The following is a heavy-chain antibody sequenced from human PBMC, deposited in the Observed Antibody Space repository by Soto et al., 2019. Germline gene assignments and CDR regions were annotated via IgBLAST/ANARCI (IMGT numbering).Heavy chain of an antibody. CDR3: ARSPQPTRGIHWYFDL. J-gene: IGHJ2*01. CDR1: GFTFNIYG. CDR2: ISYDGINT. Sequence: HVQLVESGGDVVQPGRSLGLSCAASGFTFNIYGMHWVRQAPGQGLEWVAAISYDGINTYYADSVKGRFTISRDNSKNTLYVQMNSLRAEDTAVYYCARSPQPTRGIHWYFDLWGRGILVSVSS. D-gene: IGHD2-2*01. V-gene: IGHV3-30*03.